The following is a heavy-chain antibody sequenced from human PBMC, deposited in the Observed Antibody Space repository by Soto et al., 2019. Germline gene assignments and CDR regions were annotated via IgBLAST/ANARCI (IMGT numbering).Heavy chain of an antibody. D-gene: IGHD6-6*01. CDR3: AKVSSSSGYFQH. Sequence: EVELVESGGGLVQPGRSLRLSCAASGFIFNDYAMHWVRQVPGKGLEWVSGISWNSGYIGYADSVKGRFTICRDNPKYSLYLQMNSLRSEDTALYYCAKVSSSSGYFQHWGQGTLVTVSS. CDR2: ISWNSGYI. CDR1: GFIFNDYA. V-gene: IGHV3-9*01. J-gene: IGHJ1*01.